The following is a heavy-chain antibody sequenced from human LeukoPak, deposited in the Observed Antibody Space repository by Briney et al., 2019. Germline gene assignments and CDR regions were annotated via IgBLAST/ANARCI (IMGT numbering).Heavy chain of an antibody. CDR1: GYTFTSYG. Sequence: ASVKVSCKASGYTFTSYGISRVRQAPGQGLEWMGWISAYNGNTNYTQKLQGRVTMTTDTSASTAYMELRSLRSDDTAVYYCARAGPQLLADYWGQGTLVTVSS. D-gene: IGHD2-2*01. CDR2: ISAYNGNT. V-gene: IGHV1-18*01. J-gene: IGHJ4*02. CDR3: ARAGPQLLADY.